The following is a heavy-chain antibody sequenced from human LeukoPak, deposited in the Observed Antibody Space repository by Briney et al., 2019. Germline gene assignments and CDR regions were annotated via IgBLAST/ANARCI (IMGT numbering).Heavy chain of an antibody. D-gene: IGHD3-10*01. CDR3: ARSDGYGLVGI. J-gene: IGHJ3*02. CDR2: IYSSGST. Sequence: SETLSLTCSVSGVSICSGSNYWGWIRQPPGKTLEWIGSIYSSGSTYYNPSLKSRVIILIDTTKNHFSLNLSSVTAADTAVYYCARSDGYGLVGIWGQGTMVTVPS. CDR1: GVSICSGSNY. V-gene: IGHV4-39*07.